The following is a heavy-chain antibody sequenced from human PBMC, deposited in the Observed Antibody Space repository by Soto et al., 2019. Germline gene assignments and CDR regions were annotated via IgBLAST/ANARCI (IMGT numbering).Heavy chain of an antibody. V-gene: IGHV3-33*01. CDR2: IWYDGSNK. D-gene: IGHD3-10*01. CDR3: ARDTTRAMVRIYYGMDV. J-gene: IGHJ6*02. Sequence: QVQLVESGGGVVQPGRSLRLSCAASGFIFSTYGMHWVRQAPGKGLEWVAVIWYDGSNKYYADSVKGRFTISRDNSKNXLYLQMNSLRAEETAVYYCARDTTRAMVRIYYGMDVWGQGTTVTVSS. CDR1: GFIFSTYG.